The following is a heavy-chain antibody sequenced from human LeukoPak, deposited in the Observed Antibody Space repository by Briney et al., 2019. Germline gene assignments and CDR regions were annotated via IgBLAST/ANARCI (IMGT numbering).Heavy chain of an antibody. CDR2: INSDGSST. V-gene: IGHV3-74*01. CDR3: ARGLIVAAGTDY. J-gene: IGHJ4*02. D-gene: IGHD6-13*01. Sequence: GGSLRLSCAASGFTFSDYWMHWVRQVPGKGLVWVSHINSDGSSTSYADSVKGRVTISRDNAKNTLYLQMNSLRAEDTAVYYCARGLIVAAGTDYWGQGTLVTVSS. CDR1: GFTFSDYW.